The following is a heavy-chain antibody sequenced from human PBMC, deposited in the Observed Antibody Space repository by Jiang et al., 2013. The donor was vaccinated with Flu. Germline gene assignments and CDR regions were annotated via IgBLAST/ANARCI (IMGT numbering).Heavy chain of an antibody. D-gene: IGHD3-16*02. CDR1: GFTFSSYW. CDR3: ATDRYGPDY. Sequence: ESGEAWSSLGVLRLSCAASGFTFSSYWMSWVRQAPGKGLEWVANIKQDGSEKYYVDSVKGRFTISRDNAKNSLYLQMNSLRAEDTAVYYCATDRYGPDYWGQGTLVTVSS. J-gene: IGHJ4*02. CDR2: IKQDGSEK. V-gene: IGHV3-7*01.